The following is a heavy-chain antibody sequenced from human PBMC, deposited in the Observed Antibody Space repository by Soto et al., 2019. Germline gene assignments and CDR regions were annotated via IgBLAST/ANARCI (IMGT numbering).Heavy chain of an antibody. CDR3: AKTRLYDNNDYHRDGFDV. J-gene: IGHJ3*01. CDR1: GFTFDDFA. D-gene: IGHD3-22*01. Sequence: VQLVESGGGLVQPGRSLRLSCVASGFTFDDFAMHWVRQAPGKGLERVSGMSWNRGSIVYADSVKGRFTISRDNAKNSLYLQMNTLRVEDTAVYYCAKTRLYDNNDYHRDGFDVWGPGTVVTVSS. V-gene: IGHV3-9*01. CDR2: MSWNRGSI.